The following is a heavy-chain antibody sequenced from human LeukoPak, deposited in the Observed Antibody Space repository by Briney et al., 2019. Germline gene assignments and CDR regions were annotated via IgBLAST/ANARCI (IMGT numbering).Heavy chain of an antibody. D-gene: IGHD4-17*01. CDR2: IYTSGST. CDR1: GGSISSYY. V-gene: IGHV4-4*07. J-gene: IGHJ4*02. CDR3: AREGDGDYGYYFDY. Sequence: PSETLSLTFTVSGGSISSYYWSWIRQPAGKGLEWIGRIYTSGSTNYNPSLKSRVTISVDKSKNQFSLKLSSVTAADTAVYYCAREGDGDYGYYFDYWGQGTLVTVSS.